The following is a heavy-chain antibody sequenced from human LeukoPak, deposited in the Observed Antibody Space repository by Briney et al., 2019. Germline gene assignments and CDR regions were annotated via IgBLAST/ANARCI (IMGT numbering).Heavy chain of an antibody. CDR2: GHNTEST. Sequence: SGTLSLTCTVSGGSVSSSRYYWGWIRQTPGKGLEWIGSGHNTESTYYNPSLKSRVTISVDTSKNQFSLKLSSVTAADTAVYYCARGPVDYDFWSGYYMDVWGKGTTVTVSS. J-gene: IGHJ6*03. D-gene: IGHD3-3*01. CDR3: ARGPVDYDFWSGYYMDV. CDR1: GGSVSSSRYY. V-gene: IGHV4-39*07.